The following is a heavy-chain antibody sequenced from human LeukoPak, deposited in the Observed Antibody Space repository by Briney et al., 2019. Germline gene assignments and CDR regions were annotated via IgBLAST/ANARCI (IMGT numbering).Heavy chain of an antibody. CDR2: ISGSGGST. CDR1: GFTFSSYA. J-gene: IGHJ4*01. V-gene: IGHV3-23*01. Sequence: GGSLRLSCAASGFTFSSYAMIWVRQAPGKGLEWVSAISGSGGSTYYADSVKARFTVSRDNSKNTLYLQMNSLRAADTAVYYCQARHGYWGHGTLVTVSS. CDR3: QARHGY. D-gene: IGHD6-6*01.